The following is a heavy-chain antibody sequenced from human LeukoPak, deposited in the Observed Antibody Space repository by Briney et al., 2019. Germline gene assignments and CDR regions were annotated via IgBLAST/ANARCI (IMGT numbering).Heavy chain of an antibody. V-gene: IGHV5-51*01. CDR1: GFNFNNYW. J-gene: IGHJ6*02. D-gene: IGHD3-10*01. CDR2: IYPGDSDT. CDR3: ARSDQLKWFGDPRRPYYYGMDV. Sequence: PGESLKISCEASGFNFNNYWVGWVRQMPGKGLEWMGIIYPGDSDTRYRPSFQGQVTISADKSFNTAYLQWNSLKASDTAIYYCARSDQLKWFGDPRRPYYYGMDVWGQGTTVTVSS.